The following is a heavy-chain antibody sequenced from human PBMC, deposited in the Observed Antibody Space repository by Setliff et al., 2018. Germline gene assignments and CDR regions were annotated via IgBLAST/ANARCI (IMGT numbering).Heavy chain of an antibody. CDR3: ARDQWVRSPPLYFSYSMDV. CDR2: ISTSGNT. Sequence: KPSETLSLTCTVYGGSLSDYYWSWIRQPPGKGLEWIGRISTSGNTNYNPSLKSRVTVSLDTSKNQFSLKLTSMTAADTAVYYCARDQWVRSPPLYFSYSMDVWGQGTTVTVSS. D-gene: IGHD5-12*01. V-gene: IGHV4-4*07. J-gene: IGHJ6*02. CDR1: GGSLSDYY.